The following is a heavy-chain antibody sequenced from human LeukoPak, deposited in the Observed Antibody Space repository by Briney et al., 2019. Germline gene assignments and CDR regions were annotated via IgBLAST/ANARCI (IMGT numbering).Heavy chain of an antibody. D-gene: IGHD3-22*01. V-gene: IGHV4-39*01. CDR2: IYYSGST. CDR1: GGSISSSSYY. CDR3: ARLAYGGSRYYYDSSGLLSPRNAFDI. J-gene: IGHJ3*02. Sequence: SETLSLTCTVSGGSISSSSYYWGWIRQPPGKGLEWIGSIYYSGSTYYNPSLKSRVTISVDTSKNQFSLKLSSVTAADTAVYYCARLAYGGSRYYYDSSGLLSPRNAFDIWGQGTMVTVSS.